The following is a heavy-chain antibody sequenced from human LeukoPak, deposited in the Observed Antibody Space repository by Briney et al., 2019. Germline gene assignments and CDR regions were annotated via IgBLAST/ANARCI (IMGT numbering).Heavy chain of an antibody. CDR1: GGSMSSSSYY. CDR3: ARDSVAPYIIAVAVSAFDI. D-gene: IGHD6-19*01. J-gene: IGHJ3*02. V-gene: IGHV4-39*07. Sequence: SETLSLTCTVSGGSMSSSSYYWGWIRQPPGKGLEWIGSIYYSGSTYYNPSLKSRVTISVDTSKNQFSLKLSSVTAADTAVYYCARDSVAPYIIAVAVSAFDIWGQGTMVTVSS. CDR2: IYYSGST.